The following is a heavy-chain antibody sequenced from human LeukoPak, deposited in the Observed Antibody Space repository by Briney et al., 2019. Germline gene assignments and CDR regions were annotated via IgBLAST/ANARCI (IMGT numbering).Heavy chain of an antibody. CDR2: IYYSGST. CDR1: GGSISSSSYY. CDR3: ARQNEYSSSFDY. V-gene: IGHV4-39*01. J-gene: IGHJ4*02. Sequence: SETLSLTCTVSGGSISSSSYYWGWIRQPPGKGLEWIGSIYYSGSTYYNPSLKSRVTISVDTSKNQFSLKLSSVTAADTAVYYCARQNEYSSSFDYWGQGTLVTVSS. D-gene: IGHD6-6*01.